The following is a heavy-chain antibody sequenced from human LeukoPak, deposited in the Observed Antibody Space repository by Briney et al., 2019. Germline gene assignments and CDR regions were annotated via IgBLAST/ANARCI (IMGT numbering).Heavy chain of an antibody. CDR1: GGSISSYY. D-gene: IGHD3-3*01. V-gene: IGHV4-59*01. CDR3: AREPYDFWSGFYFDY. J-gene: IGHJ4*02. Sequence: SETLSLTCTVSGGSISSYYWSWIRQPPGKGLEWIGYIYYSGSTNYNPSLKSRVTISVDTSKNQFSLKLSSVTAADTAVYYRAREPYDFWSGFYFDYWGQGTLVTVSS. CDR2: IYYSGST.